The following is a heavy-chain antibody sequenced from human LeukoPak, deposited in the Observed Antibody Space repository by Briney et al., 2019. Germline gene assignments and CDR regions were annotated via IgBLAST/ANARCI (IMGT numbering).Heavy chain of an antibody. CDR2: ISAYTGNT. J-gene: IGHJ4*02. Sequence: ASVEVSCKASGYTFTSYGVTWVRQAPGQGLEWMGWISAYTGNTNYAQKLQGRVIMTTDTSASTAYMELRSLRTDDTAVYYCARDPSLYGVAPFDYWGQGTLVTVSS. CDR1: GYTFTSYG. CDR3: ARDPSLYGVAPFDY. V-gene: IGHV1-18*01. D-gene: IGHD4-17*01.